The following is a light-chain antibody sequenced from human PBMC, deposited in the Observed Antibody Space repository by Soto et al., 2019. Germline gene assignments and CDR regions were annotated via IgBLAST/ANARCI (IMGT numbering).Light chain of an antibody. CDR3: QQRDAWPLT. J-gene: IGKJ4*01. CDR2: DAP. V-gene: IGKV3-11*01. CDR1: QSVRSY. Sequence: IVLTQSPATLSLSPGERATPSCRASQSVRSYLVWYQQKPGQSPRLLIYDAPKRATGIPARFSGSGSGTDFTLTISSLEPEDFGVYYCQQRDAWPLTFGGGTKVEIK.